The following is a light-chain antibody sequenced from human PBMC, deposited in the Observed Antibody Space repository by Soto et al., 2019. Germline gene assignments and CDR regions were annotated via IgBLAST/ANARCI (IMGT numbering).Light chain of an antibody. V-gene: IGLV1-44*01. CDR1: RFNIGKNT. CDR3: AAWDNGRNGQV. CDR2: TDN. J-gene: IGLJ1*01. Sequence: QSALTQPPSASGTPGQRVTISCSGSRFNIGKNTVHWFQQLPGTAPKVLIYTDNQRPSGVPDRFSGSKSGTSASLAISGLQSEDEADYYCAAWDNGRNGQVFGPGPKVTFL.